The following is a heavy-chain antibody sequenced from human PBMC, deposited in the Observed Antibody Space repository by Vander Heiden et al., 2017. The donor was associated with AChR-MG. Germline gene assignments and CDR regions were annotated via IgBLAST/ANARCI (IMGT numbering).Heavy chain of an antibody. J-gene: IGHJ4*02. D-gene: IGHD1-26*01. CDR1: GGSFSGYY. V-gene: IGHV4-34*01. CDR3: ARGRVGAFRFFDY. CDR2: INHSGST. Sequence: QVQLQQWGAGLLKPSETLSLTCAVYGGSFSGYYLSWIRQPPGKGLEWIGEINHSGSTNYNPSLKSRVTISVDTSKNQFSLKLSSVTAADTAVYYCARGRVGAFRFFDYWGQGTLVTVSS.